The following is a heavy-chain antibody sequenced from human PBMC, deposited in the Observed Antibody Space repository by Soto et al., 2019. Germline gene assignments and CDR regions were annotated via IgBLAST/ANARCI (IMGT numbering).Heavy chain of an antibody. CDR3: AKVPYGDYGGNFYDY. CDR1: GFTFSSYG. V-gene: IGHV3-30*18. Sequence: QVQLVESGGGVVQPGRSLRLSCAASGFTFSSYGMHWVRQAPGKGLEWVAVISYDGSNKYYADSVKGRFTISRDNSKNTLYLQMNSLRAEDTAVYYCAKVPYGDYGGNFYDYLGQGTLVTVSS. CDR2: ISYDGSNK. J-gene: IGHJ4*02. D-gene: IGHD4-17*01.